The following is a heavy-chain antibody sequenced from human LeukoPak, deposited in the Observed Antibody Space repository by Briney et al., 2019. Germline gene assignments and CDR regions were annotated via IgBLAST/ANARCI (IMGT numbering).Heavy chain of an antibody. CDR3: AKVSSDSWGSYTFDH. CDR2: ISGSGPTT. CDR1: GFTFNNYA. Sequence: GGSLRLSCAASGFTFNNYAMSWVRQAPGKGLEWVSVISGSGPTTYYADSVKGRFTISRDNSKNTLFLLMNGLRAEDTAVYYCAKVSSDSWGSYTFDHWGQGTPVTVSS. D-gene: IGHD3-3*01. V-gene: IGHV3-23*01. J-gene: IGHJ4*02.